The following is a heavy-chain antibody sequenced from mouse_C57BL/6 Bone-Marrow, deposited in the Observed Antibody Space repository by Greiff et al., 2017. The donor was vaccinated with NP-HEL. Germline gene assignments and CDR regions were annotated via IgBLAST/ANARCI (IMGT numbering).Heavy chain of an antibody. CDR2: IDPNSGGT. V-gene: IGHV1-72*01. CDR3: ARGDYGNYRYWYFDV. J-gene: IGHJ1*03. CDR1: GYTFTSYW. D-gene: IGHD2-1*01. Sequence: VQLQQPGAELVKPGASVKMSCKASGYTFTSYWMHWVKQRPGRGLEWIGRIDPNSGGTKYNEKFKSKATLTVDKPSSTAYMQLSSLTSEDSAVYYCARGDYGNYRYWYFDVWGTGTTVTVSS.